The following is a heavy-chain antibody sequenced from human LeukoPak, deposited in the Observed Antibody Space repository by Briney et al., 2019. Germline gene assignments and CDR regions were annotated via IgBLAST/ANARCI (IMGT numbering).Heavy chain of an antibody. J-gene: IGHJ3*02. CDR2: ISRSGSTI. CDR1: GFTLSSFE. Sequence: GGSLRPSCAASGFTLSSFEMNWVRQAPGKGLKWVSYISRSGSTIYYADSVKGRFPISRDNAKNSLYLQMNSLRVEDTAVYYCARGRPGAFDIWGQGTMVTVSS. V-gene: IGHV3-48*03. CDR3: ARGRPGAFDI.